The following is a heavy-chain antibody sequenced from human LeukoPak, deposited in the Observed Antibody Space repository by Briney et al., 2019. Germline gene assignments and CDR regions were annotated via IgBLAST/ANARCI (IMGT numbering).Heavy chain of an antibody. J-gene: IGHJ4*02. CDR2: IYSGGST. CDR1: GFTVSSNY. CDR3: ARDLDFSFDY. V-gene: IGHV3-53*01. D-gene: IGHD3-9*01. Sequence: GGSLRLSCAASGFTVSSNYMSWVRQAPGKGLEWVSVIYSGGSTYYADSVKGRFTISRDDAKNSLYLQMHSLRDEDTAVYYCARDLDFSFDYWGQGTLVTVSS.